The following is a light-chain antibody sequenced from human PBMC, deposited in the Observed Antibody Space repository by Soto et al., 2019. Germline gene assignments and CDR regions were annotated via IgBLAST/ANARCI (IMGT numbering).Light chain of an antibody. CDR2: GNS. CDR3: QSYYSSLSRV. CDR1: SSNIGAGYD. J-gene: IGLJ2*01. V-gene: IGLV1-40*01. Sequence: QSVLTQPPSVSGAPGQRVTISCTGSSSNIGAGYDVHWYQQLPGTAPKLLIYGNSNRPSGVPDRFSGSKSGTSASLAITGLQSEYEADYYCQSYYSSLSRVFGGGTKLTVL.